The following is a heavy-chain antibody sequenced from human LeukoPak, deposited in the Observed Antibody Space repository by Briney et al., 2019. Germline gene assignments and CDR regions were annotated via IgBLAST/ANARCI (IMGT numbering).Heavy chain of an antibody. J-gene: IGHJ4*02. CDR2: ISYEGSTS. D-gene: IGHD4/OR15-4a*01. Sequence: GTSLRLSCAASGFTFSSYGMQWVRQAPGKGLEWVAVISYEGSTSYYADSVKGRFTISRDNSKNTLYLQMNSLRAEDTAVYYCAKVKVPGPFDYWGQGTLVTVSS. V-gene: IGHV3-30*18. CDR1: GFTFSSYG. CDR3: AKVKVPGPFDY.